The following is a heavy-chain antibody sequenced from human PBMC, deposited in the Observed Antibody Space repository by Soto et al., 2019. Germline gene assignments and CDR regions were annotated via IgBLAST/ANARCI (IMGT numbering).Heavy chain of an antibody. J-gene: IGHJ4*02. Sequence: SGPTLVNPTQTLTLTCTFSGFSVRTPGMRVSWILHPPGKAMEWLARIDWDDDTFYSPSLKTRLTISKDTSKNQVVLTMTNMDPSYTAIYYCARVWSADSFDYGGQGALVTVSS. CDR1: GFSVRTPGMR. CDR2: IDWDDDT. CDR3: ARVWSADSFDY. D-gene: IGHD3-3*01. V-gene: IGHV2-70*04.